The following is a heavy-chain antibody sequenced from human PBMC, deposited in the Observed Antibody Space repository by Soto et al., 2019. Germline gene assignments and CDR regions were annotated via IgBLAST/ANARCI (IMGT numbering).Heavy chain of an antibody. J-gene: IGHJ4*02. D-gene: IGHD4-4*01. CDR3: AREASVTTMDQ. V-gene: IGHV4-30-4*01. CDR2: IYYSGNS. CDR1: GGSISSGDYY. Sequence: QVQLQESGPGLLKPSQTLSLTCTVSGGSISSGDYYWNWIRQPPGKGLEWIGSIYYSGNSYYSPSLRSRVSMSLDTSTNHFSLILSSVTAADTAVYYCAREASVTTMDQWGQGTLVTVSS.